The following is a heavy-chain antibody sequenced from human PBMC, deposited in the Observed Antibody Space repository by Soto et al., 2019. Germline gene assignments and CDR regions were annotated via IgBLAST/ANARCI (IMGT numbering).Heavy chain of an antibody. CDR2: IYYTGNT. Sequence: SESLSLACAVSGGCSSSYYRSWIRQPPWSGLQSFGYIYYTGNTTSNSSLMSPLTISVDTSNNLFSLTLSSVTAADTALYYCARVQVPAALLGWFDPSRQVTLVTVSS. CDR1: GGCSSSYY. V-gene: IGHV4-59*12. J-gene: IGHJ5*02. CDR3: ARVQVPAALLGWFDP. D-gene: IGHD2-2*01.